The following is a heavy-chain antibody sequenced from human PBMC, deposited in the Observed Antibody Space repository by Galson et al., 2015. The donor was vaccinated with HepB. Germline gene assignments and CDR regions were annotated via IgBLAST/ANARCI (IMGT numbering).Heavy chain of an antibody. Sequence: SLRLSCAASGFTFSSYAVHWVRQAPGKGLEWVAVISYDGSNKYYADSVKGRFTISRDNSKNTLYLQMNSLRAEDTAVYYCASPGIAAAGMDVWGQGTTVTVSS. CDR1: GFTFSSYA. D-gene: IGHD6-13*01. CDR2: ISYDGSNK. CDR3: ASPGIAAAGMDV. V-gene: IGHV3-30*04. J-gene: IGHJ6*02.